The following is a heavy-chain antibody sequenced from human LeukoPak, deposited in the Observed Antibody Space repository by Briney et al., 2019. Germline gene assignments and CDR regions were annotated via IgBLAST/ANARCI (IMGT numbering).Heavy chain of an antibody. CDR2: ISSSGSTI. CDR1: GFTFRAYE. CDR3: ARGVDCSSTSCSIPDY. Sequence: GGSLRLSCAASGFTFRAYEISWVRPAPGKWLEWVSSISSSGSTIYYAESVEGRFTISSDKASTSLYLPMNSLRAEDSAVYHCARGVDCSSTSCSIPDYWGEGTLVTVSS. V-gene: IGHV3-48*03. D-gene: IGHD2-2*01. J-gene: IGHJ4*02.